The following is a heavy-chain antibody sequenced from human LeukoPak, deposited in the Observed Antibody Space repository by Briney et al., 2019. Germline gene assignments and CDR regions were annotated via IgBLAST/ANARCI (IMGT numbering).Heavy chain of an antibody. D-gene: IGHD3-10*01. CDR2: IYSRVT. Sequence: SETLSLTCTVSGGSISSYYLSWIRQPAGKGLEWIGRIYSRVTTYNPSLKSRVTMSADTSRNHVSLTLNSVTAADTAVYYCARDSGTTGEVKFDPWDQGTLVTVSS. CDR1: GGSISSYY. CDR3: ARDSGTTGEVKFDP. V-gene: IGHV4-4*07. J-gene: IGHJ5*02.